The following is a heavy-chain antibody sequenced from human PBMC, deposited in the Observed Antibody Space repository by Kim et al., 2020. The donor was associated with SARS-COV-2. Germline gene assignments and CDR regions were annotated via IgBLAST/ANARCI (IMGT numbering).Heavy chain of an antibody. CDR2: ISYDGSNK. D-gene: IGHD3-10*01. Sequence: GGSLRLSCAASGFTFSSYAMHWVRQAPGKGLEWVAVISYDGSNKYYADSVKGRFTISRDNSKNTLYLQMNSLRAEDTAVYYCARDFGVGRLHLEYWGQGTLVTVSS. J-gene: IGHJ4*02. V-gene: IGHV3-30*04. CDR1: GFTFSSYA. CDR3: ARDFGVGRLHLEY.